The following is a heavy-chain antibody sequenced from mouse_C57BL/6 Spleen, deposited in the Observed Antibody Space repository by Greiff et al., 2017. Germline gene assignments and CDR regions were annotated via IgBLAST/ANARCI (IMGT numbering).Heavy chain of an antibody. Sequence: QVQLQQPGAELVKPGASVKLSCKASGYTFTSYWMQWVKQRPGQGLEWIGEIDPSDSYTNYNQKFKGKATLTVDTSSSTTTMQLSSLTSEDATVFHCASGNFGSGRHYFDYWGQGTTLTVSS. CDR1: GYTFTSYW. CDR3: ASGNFGSGRHYFDY. CDR2: IDPSDSYT. D-gene: IGHD1-1*01. J-gene: IGHJ2*01. V-gene: IGHV1-50*01.